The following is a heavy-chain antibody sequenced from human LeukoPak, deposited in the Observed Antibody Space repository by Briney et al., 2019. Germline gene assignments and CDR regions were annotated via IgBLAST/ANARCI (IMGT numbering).Heavy chain of an antibody. Sequence: PSETLSLTCAVSGYSISSGYYWGWIRQPPGKGLEWIGSICHSGSTYYNPSLKSRVTISVDTSKNQFSLKLSSVTAADTAVYYCARGLDPWGQGTLVTVSS. CDR2: ICHSGST. CDR1: GYSISSGYY. V-gene: IGHV4-38-2*01. CDR3: ARGLDP. J-gene: IGHJ5*02.